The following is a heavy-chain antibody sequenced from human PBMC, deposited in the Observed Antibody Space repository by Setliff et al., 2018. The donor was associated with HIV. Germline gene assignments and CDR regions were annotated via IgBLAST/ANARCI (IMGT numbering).Heavy chain of an antibody. J-gene: IGHJ4*02. Sequence: GGSLRLSCAASGFTFDDYAMHWVRQGPGKGLEWVSLISWDGGSTHYADSVKGRFTMSRDNSENSLYLQMNSLRAEDTALYYCAKDYYGSGSYPDYWGQGTQVTVSS. CDR3: AKDYYGSGSYPDY. CDR1: GFTFDDYA. D-gene: IGHD3-10*01. CDR2: ISWDGGST. V-gene: IGHV3-43D*04.